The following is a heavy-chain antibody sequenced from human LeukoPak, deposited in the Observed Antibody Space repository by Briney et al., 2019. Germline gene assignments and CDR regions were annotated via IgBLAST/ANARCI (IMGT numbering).Heavy chain of an antibody. CDR2: IYYSGST. D-gene: IGHD6-19*01. CDR1: GVSFSGYY. CDR3: ARAIAVARTFDY. J-gene: IGHJ4*02. V-gene: IGHV4-31*11. Sequence: SVTLSLTCAVYGVSFSGYYWSWIRQHPGKGLEWIGYIYYSGSTYYNPSLKSRVAISVDTSKNQFSLKLSSVTAADTAVYYCARAIAVARTFDYWGQGTLVTVSS.